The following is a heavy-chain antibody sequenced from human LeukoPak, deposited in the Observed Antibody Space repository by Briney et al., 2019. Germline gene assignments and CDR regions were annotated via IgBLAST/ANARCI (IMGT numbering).Heavy chain of an antibody. J-gene: IGHJ4*02. CDR1: GFTFSSYG. D-gene: IGHD6-19*01. Sequence: PGGSLRLSCAASGFTFSSYGMSWVRQAPGKGLEWVAIISYDGSIKYYADSVKGRFTISRDNSQNTLYLQMNSLRAEDTAVYYCAKGGGSGWNFIDYWGQGTLVTVSS. V-gene: IGHV3-30*18. CDR3: AKGGGSGWNFIDY. CDR2: ISYDGSIK.